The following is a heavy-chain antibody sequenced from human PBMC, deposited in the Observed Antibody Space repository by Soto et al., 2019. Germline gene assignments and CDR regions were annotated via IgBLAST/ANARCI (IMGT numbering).Heavy chain of an antibody. CDR3: AIVSSSCYSRQGAFDI. CDR2: INPSGGST. CDR1: GYTFTSYY. Sequence: ASVKVSCQASGYTFTSYYMHWVRQPPGQGLAWMGIINPSGGSTSYAQKFQGRDTMPSDTSTSTVYVEVSSLRSEDTAVYYCAIVSSSCYSRQGAFDIWGQGTMVTVSS. D-gene: IGHD3-22*01. V-gene: IGHV1-46*01. J-gene: IGHJ3*02.